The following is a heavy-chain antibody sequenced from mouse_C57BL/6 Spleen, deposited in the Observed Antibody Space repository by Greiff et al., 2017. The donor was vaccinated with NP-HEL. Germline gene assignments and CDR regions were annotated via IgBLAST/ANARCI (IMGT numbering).Heavy chain of an antibody. CDR1: GYSITSGYY. J-gene: IGHJ1*03. CDR2: ISYDGSN. Sequence: VQLQESGPGLVKPSQSLSLTCSVTGYSITSGYYWNWIRQFPGNKLEWMGYISYDGSNNYNPSLKNRISITRDTSKNQFFLKLNSVTTEDTATYYCARSRGYFDVWGTGTTVTVSS. V-gene: IGHV3-6*01. CDR3: ARSRGYFDV.